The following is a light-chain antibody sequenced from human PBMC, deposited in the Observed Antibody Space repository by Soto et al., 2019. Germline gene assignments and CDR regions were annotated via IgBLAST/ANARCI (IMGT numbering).Light chain of an antibody. Sequence: QSVLTQPASVSGSPGQSITISCTGTSSDVGGYDYVSWYQQNPGKAPKLMIYEVFNRPSGVSGRFSGSKSGNTASLTISGLQAEDEGDYYCLSYTGSSARIFGTGTQLTVL. CDR2: EVF. J-gene: IGLJ1*01. V-gene: IGLV2-14*01. CDR1: SSDVGGYDY. CDR3: LSYTGSSARI.